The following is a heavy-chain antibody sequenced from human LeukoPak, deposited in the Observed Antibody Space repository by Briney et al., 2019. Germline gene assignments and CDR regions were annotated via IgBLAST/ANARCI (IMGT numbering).Heavy chain of an antibody. V-gene: IGHV3-21*01. CDR2: ISSSSSYI. CDR1: GFTFSSYS. Sequence: GGSLRLSCAASGFTFSSYSMNWVRQAPGKGLEWVSSISSSSSYIYYADSVKGRFTISRDNAKNSLYLQMNSLRAEDTAVYYCARDPSTVTSLFDYWGQGTMVTVSS. CDR3: ARDPSTVTSLFDY. D-gene: IGHD4-11*01. J-gene: IGHJ4*02.